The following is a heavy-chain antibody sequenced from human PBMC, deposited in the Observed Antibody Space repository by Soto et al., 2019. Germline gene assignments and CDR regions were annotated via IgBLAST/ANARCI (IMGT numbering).Heavy chain of an antibody. J-gene: IGHJ3*02. V-gene: IGHV1-69*06. D-gene: IGHD6-19*01. CDR1: GGTFSSYA. CDR2: IIPIFGTA. CDR3: ARGVEGSGWLYVTPYAFDI. Sequence: ASVKVSCKASGGTFSSYAISWARQAPGQGLEWMGGIIPIFGTANYAQKFQGRVTITADKSTSTAYMELSSLRSEDTAVYYCARGVEGSGWLYVTPYAFDIWGQGTMVTVSS.